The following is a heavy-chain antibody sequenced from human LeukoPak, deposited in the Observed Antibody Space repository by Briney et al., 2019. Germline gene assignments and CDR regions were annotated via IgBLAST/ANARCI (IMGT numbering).Heavy chain of an antibody. CDR3: ARVRGGDYERYYYYYMDV. J-gene: IGHJ6*03. V-gene: IGHV3-7*01. D-gene: IGHD4-17*01. CDR1: EFIVSINY. CDR2: IKQDGSEK. Sequence: GGSLRLSCAASEFIVSINYMTWVRQAPGKGLEWVVNIKQDGSEKYYVDSVKGRFTISRDNAKNSLYLQMTSLRAEDTAVYYCARVRGGDYERYYYYYMDVWGKGTTVTVSS.